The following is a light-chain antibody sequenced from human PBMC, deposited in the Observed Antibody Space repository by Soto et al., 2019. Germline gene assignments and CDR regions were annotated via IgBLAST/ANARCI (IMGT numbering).Light chain of an antibody. CDR2: GAF. J-gene: IGKJ4*01. CDR3: QHFNKWPLT. V-gene: IGKV3-15*01. CDR1: QSVNSN. Sequence: EIVMTQSPATLSVSPGERATLSCRASQSVNSNLAWYQHKPGQAPRLLIYGAFTRATGIPARFSGSGSGTEFTLTISSLQSEDFAVYYCQHFNKWPLTFGGGTKVEIK.